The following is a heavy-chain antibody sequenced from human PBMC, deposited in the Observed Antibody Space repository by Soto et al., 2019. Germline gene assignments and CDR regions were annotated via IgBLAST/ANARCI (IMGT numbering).Heavy chain of an antibody. D-gene: IGHD6-6*01. Sequence: ASVKVCCKASGYTFTGYYMHWVRQAPGQGLEWMGWINPNSGGTNYAQKFQGRVTMTRDTSISTAYMELSRLRSDDTAVYYCARSIAAPKVYYYYYGMDVWGQGTTVTVSS. CDR1: GYTFTGYY. CDR2: INPNSGGT. CDR3: ARSIAAPKVYYYYYGMDV. V-gene: IGHV1-2*02. J-gene: IGHJ6*02.